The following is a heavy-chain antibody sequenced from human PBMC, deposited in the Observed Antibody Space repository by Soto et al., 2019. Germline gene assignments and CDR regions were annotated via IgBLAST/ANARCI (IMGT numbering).Heavy chain of an antibody. CDR2: IYWDDGK. CDR3: AHVYGGYDNFDY. J-gene: IGHJ4*02. D-gene: IGHD5-12*01. Sequence: QITLKESGPTLVKPIQTLTLTCTFSGFSLSTSGVGVGWIRQPPGKALEWLALIYWDDGKRYSPSLKSKLTITKDTSKNQVVLTMTNMDPVDTATYYCAHVYGGYDNFDYWGQGTLVTVSS. V-gene: IGHV2-5*02. CDR1: GFSLSTSGVG.